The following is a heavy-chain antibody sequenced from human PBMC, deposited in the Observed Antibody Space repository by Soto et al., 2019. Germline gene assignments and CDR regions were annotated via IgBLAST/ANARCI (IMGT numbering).Heavy chain of an antibody. CDR1: GFTFSSYG. Sequence: QVQLVESGGGVVQPGRSLRLSCAASGFTFSSYGMHWVRQAPGKGLEWVAVIWYDGSNKYYADSVKGRFTISRDNSKNTLYLQMNSLRAEDTAVYYCAREEDDFWSGPHGSFDYWGQGTLVTVSS. D-gene: IGHD3-3*01. V-gene: IGHV3-33*01. J-gene: IGHJ4*02. CDR3: AREEDDFWSGPHGSFDY. CDR2: IWYDGSNK.